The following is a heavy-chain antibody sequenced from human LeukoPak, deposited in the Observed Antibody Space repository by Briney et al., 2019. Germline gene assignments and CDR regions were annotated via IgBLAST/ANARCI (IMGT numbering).Heavy chain of an antibody. D-gene: IGHD3-22*01. J-gene: IGHJ4*02. CDR1: GYSISSGYY. Sequence: ASETLSLACAVSGYSISSGYYWGWIRQPPGKGLEWIGSIYHTGSTYYNPSLQSRVTISLDSPKNQFSLKLTSVTAADTAVYYCASGGTAVVMALTYYFDTWGQGTPATVSS. CDR3: ASGGTAVVMALTYYFDT. CDR2: IYHTGST. V-gene: IGHV4-38-2*01.